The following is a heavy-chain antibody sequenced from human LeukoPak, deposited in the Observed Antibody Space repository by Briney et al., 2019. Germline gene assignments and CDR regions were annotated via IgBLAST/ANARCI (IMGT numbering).Heavy chain of an antibody. D-gene: IGHD1-26*01. J-gene: IGHJ4*02. Sequence: GGSLRLSCAASGFTFSRDNMHWVRQAPGKGLEWVAFMAYDGGNKYYADSVKGRFTISRDNSKNMLYLQMNSLTVEDTAEYYCVKDQGRGTHSFDYWGQGTLVIVSS. CDR1: GFTFSRDN. V-gene: IGHV3-30*02. CDR2: MAYDGGNK. CDR3: VKDQGRGTHSFDY.